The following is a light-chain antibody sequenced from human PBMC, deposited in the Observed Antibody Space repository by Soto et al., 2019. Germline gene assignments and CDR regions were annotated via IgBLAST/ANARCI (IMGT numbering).Light chain of an antibody. CDR2: AAS. J-gene: IGKJ5*01. CDR3: QQSYSPPPWT. V-gene: IGKV1-39*01. CDR1: QSIINY. Sequence: DIQVNQAPGSLSASVVVLVTITCRASQSIINYLKWYLQKPGKAPKLLIYAASNLQSGVPSRFSGSGSGTDFTLTISSLQPEDFATYFCQQSYSPPPWTFGQGTRLEIK.